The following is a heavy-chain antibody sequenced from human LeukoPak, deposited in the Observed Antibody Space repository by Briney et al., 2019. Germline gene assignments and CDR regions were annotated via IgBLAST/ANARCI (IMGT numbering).Heavy chain of an antibody. D-gene: IGHD6-19*01. Sequence: ASVKVSCKASGYTFTSYGISWVRQAPGQGLEWMGWISAYNGNTNYAQKLQGRVTMTTDTSTSTAYMELRGLRSDDTAVYYCARDLAVAGTPEYFQHWGQGTLVTVSS. CDR1: GYTFTSYG. V-gene: IGHV1-18*01. CDR3: ARDLAVAGTPEYFQH. CDR2: ISAYNGNT. J-gene: IGHJ1*01.